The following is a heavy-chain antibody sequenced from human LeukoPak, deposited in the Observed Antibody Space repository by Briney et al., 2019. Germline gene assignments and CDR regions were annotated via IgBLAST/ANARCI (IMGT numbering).Heavy chain of an antibody. V-gene: IGHV3-30*18. CDR3: AKEATYYYDSSGYYYIDYFDY. Sequence: GRSLRLSCAASGFTFSSYGMHWVRQAPGKGLEWVAVISYDGSNKYYADSVKGRFTMSRDNSKNTLYLQMNSLRAEDTAVYYCAKEATYYYDSSGYYYIDYFDYWGQGTLVTVSS. CDR1: GFTFSSYG. CDR2: ISYDGSNK. D-gene: IGHD3-22*01. J-gene: IGHJ4*02.